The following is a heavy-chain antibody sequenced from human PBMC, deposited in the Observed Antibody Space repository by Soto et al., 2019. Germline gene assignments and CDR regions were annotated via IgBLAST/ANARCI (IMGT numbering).Heavy chain of an antibody. CDR2: INSDGSST. D-gene: IGHD5-12*01. CDR1: GVTSSRHW. V-gene: IGHV3-74*01. CDR3: ATINGNSMATENPDLDY. J-gene: IGHJ4*02. Sequence: PGGSLRLSCAASGVTSSRHWMHGVRQAPGKGLVWVSRINSDGSSTSYADSVKGRFTISRDNAKNTLYLQMNSLRAEDTAVYYCATINGNSMATENPDLDYWGQGTPVTVSS.